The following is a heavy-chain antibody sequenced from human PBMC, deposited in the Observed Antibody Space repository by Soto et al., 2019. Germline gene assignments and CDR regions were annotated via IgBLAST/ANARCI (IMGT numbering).Heavy chain of an antibody. Sequence: EVQLLESGGGLVQPGGSLRLSCAASGFSFSIYAVSWVRQAPGKGLEWVSGISGSGGTTIYADSVKGRFTISRDNSKSTVYLQMNSLRAEDKDVYYCEKGTLGYCTNGVCYTLDYWGQGTLVTVSS. J-gene: IGHJ4*02. CDR1: GFSFSIYA. CDR2: ISGSGGTT. V-gene: IGHV3-23*01. CDR3: EKGTLGYCTNGVCYTLDY. D-gene: IGHD2-8*01.